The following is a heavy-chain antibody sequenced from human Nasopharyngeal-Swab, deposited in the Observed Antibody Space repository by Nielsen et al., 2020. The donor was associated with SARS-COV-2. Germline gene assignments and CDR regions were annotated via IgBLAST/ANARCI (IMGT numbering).Heavy chain of an antibody. CDR2: IRGDGSDP. J-gene: IGHJ4*02. Sequence: GESLKISCAGSGFIFSNYWMHWVRQAPGKGLVWVSRIRGDGSDPSYADSVKGRFTISKDNAKNTMYLQMNSLRADDTAMYFCARDRSDETGTVGADWGQGTLVTVSS. CDR1: GFIFSNYW. CDR3: ARDRSDETGTVGAD. V-gene: IGHV3-74*01. D-gene: IGHD1-7*01.